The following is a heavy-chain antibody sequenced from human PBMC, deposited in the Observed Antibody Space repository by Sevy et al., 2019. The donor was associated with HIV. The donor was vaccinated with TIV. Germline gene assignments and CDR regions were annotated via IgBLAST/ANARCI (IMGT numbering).Heavy chain of an antibody. CDR1: GFTFTTYA. J-gene: IGHJ3*02. CDR3: AKGDGATADYIDYVPNGFDI. V-gene: IGHV3-23*01. D-gene: IGHD4-17*01. Sequence: GGSLRLSCTASGFTFTTYAMSWVRQAPGKGLEWVSSISSSGGTTYYADSVKGRFTISRDNSKNTLYLQMNSLRAEDTAIYYCAKGDGATADYIDYVPNGFDIWGPGTKVTVSS. CDR2: ISSSGGTT.